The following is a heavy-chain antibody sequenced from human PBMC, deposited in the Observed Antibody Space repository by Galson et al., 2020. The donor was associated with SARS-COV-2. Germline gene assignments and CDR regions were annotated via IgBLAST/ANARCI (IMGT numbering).Heavy chain of an antibody. CDR1: GFTFSSYS. V-gene: IGHV3-48*04. CDR2: ISGTSGSI. Sequence: GESLKISCAASGFTFSSYSVNWVRQAPGKGLEWVAYISGTSGSIHYADSVKGRHTISRDNAKNSLYLQLNSLRVEDTAVYYCTRGYRYDRSGSKIAFDIWGQGTLVTVSS. D-gene: IGHD3-22*01. J-gene: IGHJ3*02. CDR3: TRGYRYDRSGSKIAFDI.